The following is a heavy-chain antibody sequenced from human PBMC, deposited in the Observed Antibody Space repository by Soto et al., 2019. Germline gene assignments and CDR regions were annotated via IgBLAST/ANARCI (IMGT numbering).Heavy chain of an antibody. CDR3: AREKSHRGIDY. J-gene: IGHJ4*02. CDR1: GYTFISYD. V-gene: IGHV1-8*01. D-gene: IGHD2-21*01. Sequence: QVQLVQSGAEMKKPGASVKVSCKASGYTFISYDINWVRQATGQGLEWMGWMNPNSGNTGFAQKVQGRVTMTRNTSISTAYMALTSLRSEDTAIYYCAREKSHRGIDYWGQGTLVTVSS. CDR2: MNPNSGNT.